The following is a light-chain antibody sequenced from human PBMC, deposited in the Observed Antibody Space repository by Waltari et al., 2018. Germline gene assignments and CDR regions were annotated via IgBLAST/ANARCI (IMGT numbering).Light chain of an antibody. V-gene: IGKV3-15*01. Sequence: EIVMTQSPATLSVSPGESATLPCRASQSVSSNLAWYQQKPGQAPRLLIYGASTRATGIPARFSGSGSGTEFTLTISSLQSEDFAVYYCQQYNNWPPLTFGQGTKLEIK. CDR3: QQYNNWPPLT. J-gene: IGKJ2*01. CDR2: GAS. CDR1: QSVSSN.